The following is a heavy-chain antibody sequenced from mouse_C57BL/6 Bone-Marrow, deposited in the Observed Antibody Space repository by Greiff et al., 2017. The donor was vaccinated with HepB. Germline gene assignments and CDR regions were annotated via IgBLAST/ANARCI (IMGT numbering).Heavy chain of an antibody. Sequence: EVHLVESGGGLVKPGGSLKLSCAASGFTFSSYTMSWVRQTPEKRLEWVATISGGGGNTYYPDSVKGRFTISRDNAKNTLYLQMSSLRSEDTALYYCARRSSGPVDVDYWGQGTTLTVSS. CDR1: GFTFSSYT. J-gene: IGHJ2*01. V-gene: IGHV5-9*01. CDR3: ARRSSGPVDVDY. CDR2: ISGGGGNT. D-gene: IGHD3-2*02.